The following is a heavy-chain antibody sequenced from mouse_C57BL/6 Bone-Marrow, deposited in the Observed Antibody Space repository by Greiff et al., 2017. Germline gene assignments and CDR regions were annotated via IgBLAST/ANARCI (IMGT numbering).Heavy chain of an antibody. V-gene: IGHV1-77*01. Sequence: VQLQQSGAELVKPGASVKISCKASGYTFTDYYINWVKQRPGQGLEWIGKIGPGSGSTYYNEKFKGKATLTADKSSSTASMQLTSLTSEDSAVYFCARSHYYGSSLYFDYWVPGTTLTVSS. CDR1: GYTFTDYY. CDR2: IGPGSGST. J-gene: IGHJ2*01. D-gene: IGHD1-1*01. CDR3: ARSHYYGSSLYFDY.